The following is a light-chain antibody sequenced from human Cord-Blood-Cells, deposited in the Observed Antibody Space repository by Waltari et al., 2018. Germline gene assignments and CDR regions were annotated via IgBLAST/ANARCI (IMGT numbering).Light chain of an antibody. V-gene: IGLV2-23*01. Sequence: QSALTQPASVSGSPGQSITISCTGTRSDVGRYNLVSWYQQHPGKAPKLMIYEGSKRPSGVSNRFSGSKSGNTASLTISGLQAEDEADYYCCSYAGSYVFGTGTKVTVL. CDR2: EGS. CDR1: RSDVGRYNL. CDR3: CSYAGSYV. J-gene: IGLJ1*01.